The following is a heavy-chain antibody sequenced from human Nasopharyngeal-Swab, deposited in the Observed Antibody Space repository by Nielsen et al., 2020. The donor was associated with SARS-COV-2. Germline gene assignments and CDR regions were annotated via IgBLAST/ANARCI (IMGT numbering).Heavy chain of an antibody. J-gene: IGHJ4*02. CDR1: GFAFSSYW. CDR3: ARHLTTHPFDY. V-gene: IGHV3-7*03. D-gene: IGHD4/OR15-4a*01. CDR2: IKQDGSEK. Sequence: GGSLRLSCAASGFAFSSYWMSWVRQAPGKGLEWVANIKQDGSEKYYVDSVKGRFTISRDNAKNSLYLQMNSLRAEDTAVYYCARHLTTHPFDYWGQGTLVTVSS.